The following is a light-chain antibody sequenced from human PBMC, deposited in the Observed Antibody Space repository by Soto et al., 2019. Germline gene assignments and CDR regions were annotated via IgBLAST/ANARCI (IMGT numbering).Light chain of an antibody. Sequence: DIQMTQSPSTLSASVGDRVTITCRASQSISSWLAWYQQKTGKAPKLLIYDASSLESGVPSRFSGSGSGTEFTRTISSLQPDDFATYYCQQLGWTFGQGTRWKS. V-gene: IGKV1-5*01. CDR2: DAS. CDR1: QSISSW. CDR3: QQLGWT. J-gene: IGKJ1*01.